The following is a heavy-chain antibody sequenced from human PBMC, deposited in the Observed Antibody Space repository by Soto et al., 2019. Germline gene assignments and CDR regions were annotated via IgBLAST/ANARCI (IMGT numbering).Heavy chain of an antibody. Sequence: SVKVSCKASGGTFSSYAISWVRQAPGQGLEWMGGIIPIFGTANYAQKFQGRVTITADESTSTAYMELSSLRSEDTAVYYCAKVSSNTAIDYNWFDPWGQGNLVTVSS. CDR2: IIPIFGTA. CDR1: GGTFSSYA. D-gene: IGHD5-18*01. J-gene: IGHJ5*02. V-gene: IGHV1-69*13. CDR3: AKVSSNTAIDYNWFDP.